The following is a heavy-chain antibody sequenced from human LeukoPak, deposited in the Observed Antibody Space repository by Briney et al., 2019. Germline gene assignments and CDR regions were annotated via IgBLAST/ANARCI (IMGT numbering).Heavy chain of an antibody. D-gene: IGHD2-2*01. CDR1: GFTFDDYA. J-gene: IGHJ3*02. CDR3: ARERYCSSTSCSGRRDSDAFDI. CDR2: ISWDGGST. V-gene: IGHV3-43D*03. Sequence: PGGSLRLFCAASGFTFDDYAMHWVRQAPGKGLEWVSLISWDGGSTYYADSVKGRFTISRDNAKNSLYLQMNSLRAEDTAVYYCARERYCSSTSCSGRRDSDAFDIWGQGTMVTVSS.